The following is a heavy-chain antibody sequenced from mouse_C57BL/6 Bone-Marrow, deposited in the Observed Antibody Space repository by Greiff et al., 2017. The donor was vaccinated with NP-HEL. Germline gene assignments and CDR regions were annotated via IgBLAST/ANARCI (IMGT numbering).Heavy chain of an antibody. CDR3: ARSEERGY. Sequence: VQLQQSGPELVKPGASVKISCKASGYAFSSSWMNWVKQRPGKGLEWIGRIYPGDGDTNYNGKFKGKATLTADKSSSTAYMQLSSLTSEDSAVYFCARSEERGYWGQGTSVTVSS. J-gene: IGHJ4*01. CDR1: GYAFSSSW. CDR2: IYPGDGDT. V-gene: IGHV1-82*01.